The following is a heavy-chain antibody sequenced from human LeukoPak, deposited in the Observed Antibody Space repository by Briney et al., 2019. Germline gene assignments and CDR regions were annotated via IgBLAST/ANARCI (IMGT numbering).Heavy chain of an antibody. D-gene: IGHD3-10*01. CDR3: AREGLNMVRGVIPKEAWGWFDP. CDR2: FFFPGNT. J-gene: IGHJ5*02. Sequence: SETLSLTCTVSGGSISSTSYYWGWIRQPPGKGLEWVGSFFFPGNTFYNPSLKSRVTISVDTSKNQFSLTLSSVTAADTAVYYCAREGLNMVRGVIPKEAWGWFDPWGQGTLVTVSS. V-gene: IGHV4-39*02. CDR1: GGSISSTSYY.